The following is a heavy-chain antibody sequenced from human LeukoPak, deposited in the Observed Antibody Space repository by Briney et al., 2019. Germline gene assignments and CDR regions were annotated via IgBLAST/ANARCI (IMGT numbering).Heavy chain of an antibody. D-gene: IGHD6-13*01. CDR3: AKGVWGLGQYYYYGMDV. V-gene: IGHV3-9*01. Sequence: GRSLRLSCAASGFTFDDYAMHWVRQAPGKGLEWVSGISWNCGSIGYADSVKGRFTISRDNAKNSLYLQMNSLRAEDTALYYCAKGVWGLGQYYYYGMDVWGQGTTVTVSS. CDR2: ISWNCGSI. CDR1: GFTFDDYA. J-gene: IGHJ6*02.